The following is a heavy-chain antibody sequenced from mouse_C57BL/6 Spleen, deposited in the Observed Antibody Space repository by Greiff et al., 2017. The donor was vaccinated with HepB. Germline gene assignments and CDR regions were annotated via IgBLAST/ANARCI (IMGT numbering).Heavy chain of an antibody. CDR1: GYTFTSYW. Sequence: EVKLQESGTVLARPGASVKMSCKTSGYTFTSYWMHWVKQRPGQGLEWIGAIYPGNSDTSYNQKFKGKAKLTAVTSASTAYMELSSLTNEDSAVYYCTRGDSHYYGSSPAWFAYWGQGTLVTVSA. J-gene: IGHJ3*01. CDR2: IYPGNSDT. D-gene: IGHD1-1*01. CDR3: TRGDSHYYGSSPAWFAY. V-gene: IGHV1-5*01.